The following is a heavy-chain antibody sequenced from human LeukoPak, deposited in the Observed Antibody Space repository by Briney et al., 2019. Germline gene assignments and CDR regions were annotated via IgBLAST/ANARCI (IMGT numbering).Heavy chain of an antibody. V-gene: IGHV3-64D*09. CDR1: GFTFSDYA. Sequence: GGSLRLSCSASGFTFSDYAMHWARPAPGKGLVYVSAVSGNGGSTNYVDSVKGRFTISRDNSTNTLYLQMSSLRADDTAVYYSAGEDTVQPYFASGGREPWAP. CDR3: AGEDTVQPYFAS. J-gene: IGHJ4*02. CDR2: VSGNGGST. D-gene: IGHD6-13*01.